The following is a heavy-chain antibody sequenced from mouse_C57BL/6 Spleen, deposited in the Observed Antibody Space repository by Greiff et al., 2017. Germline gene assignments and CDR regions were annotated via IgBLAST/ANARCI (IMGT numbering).Heavy chain of an antibody. CDR2: IDPATGGT. J-gene: IGHJ1*03. CDR1: GYTFTDYE. Sequence: QVQLQQPGAELVRPGASVTLSCKASGYTFTDYEMHWVKQTPVHGLEWIGAIDPATGGTAYNQKFKGKAILTEDKSSSTAYMELRSLTSEDSAVYYCTRGDPNNYWYFGGRGTGATVTVAS. V-gene: IGHV1-15*01. D-gene: IGHD3-3*01. CDR3: TRGDPNNYWYFGG.